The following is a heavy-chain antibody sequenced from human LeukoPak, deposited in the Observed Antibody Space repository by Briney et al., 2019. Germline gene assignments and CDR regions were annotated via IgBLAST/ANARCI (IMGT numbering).Heavy chain of an antibody. Sequence: GASVKVSCKASGYTFTSYYMHWVRQAPGQGLEWMGIINPSGGSTSYAQKFQGRVTMTRDTSTSTVYMELSSLRSEDTAVYYCARERPYDSSGYEGFDYWGQGTLVTVSS. CDR1: GYTFTSYY. CDR2: INPSGGST. D-gene: IGHD3-22*01. J-gene: IGHJ4*02. V-gene: IGHV1-46*01. CDR3: ARERPYDSSGYEGFDY.